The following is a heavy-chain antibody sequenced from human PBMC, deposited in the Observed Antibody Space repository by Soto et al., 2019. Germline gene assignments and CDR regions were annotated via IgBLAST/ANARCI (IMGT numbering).Heavy chain of an antibody. Sequence: PGGSLRLSCAASGFAFSNYEMNWVRQAPGKGLEWVSYISLSGSTIYYADSVKGRFTTSRDDAKNSLYLQMDSLRADDTAVYYCARESFSASPNFFDYWGQGTLVTVYS. J-gene: IGHJ4*02. CDR1: GFAFSNYE. CDR3: ARESFSASPNFFDY. V-gene: IGHV3-48*03. CDR2: ISLSGSTI. D-gene: IGHD3-3*02.